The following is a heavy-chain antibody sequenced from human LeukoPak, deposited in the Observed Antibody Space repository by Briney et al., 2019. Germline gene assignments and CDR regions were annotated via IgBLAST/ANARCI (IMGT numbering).Heavy chain of an antibody. CDR2: ISDSGGAT. V-gene: IGHV3-23*01. D-gene: IGHD5-18*01. CDR3: ARDGGGGYSYGEFWYFDL. CDR1: GFTFSNYA. Sequence: RGSDRLSCAASGFTFSNYAMSWVRQAPGKGLEWVSAISDSGGATNCADSVKGRFPTSRDNSKKTLYLQMNSLRGDDTAMYYCARDGGGGYSYGEFWYFDLWGRGTLVTVSP. J-gene: IGHJ2*01.